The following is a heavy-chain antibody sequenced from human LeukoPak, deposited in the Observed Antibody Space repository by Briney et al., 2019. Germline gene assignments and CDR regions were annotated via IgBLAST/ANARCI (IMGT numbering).Heavy chain of an antibody. J-gene: IGHJ4*02. V-gene: IGHV4-59*08. CDR2: IYYSGST. CDR1: GGSISSYC. Sequence: SETLSLTCTVSGGSISSYCWSWIRQPPGKGLEWIGYIYYSGSTNYNPSLKSRVTISVDTSKNQFSLKLSSVTAADTAVYYCARLWHRYCSGGSCGVWGQGTLVTVSS. CDR3: ARLWHRYCSGGSCGV. D-gene: IGHD2-15*01.